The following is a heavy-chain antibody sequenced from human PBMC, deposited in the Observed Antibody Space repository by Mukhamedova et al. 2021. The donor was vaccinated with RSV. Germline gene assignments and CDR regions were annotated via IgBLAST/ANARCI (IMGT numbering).Heavy chain of an antibody. CDR3: ARDGSGWSNY. D-gene: IGHD6-19*01. CDR2: VKQDGSET. Sequence: QSTWEGLEWVANVKQDGSETYYLDSVKGRFTISRDNAKNSLYLQMNNLRSEDTAVYYCARDGSGWSNYLGQGTLVTVSS. V-gene: IGHV3-7*01. J-gene: IGHJ4*02.